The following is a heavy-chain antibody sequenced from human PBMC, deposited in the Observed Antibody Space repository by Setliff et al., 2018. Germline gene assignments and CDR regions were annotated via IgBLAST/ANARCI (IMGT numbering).Heavy chain of an antibody. J-gene: IGHJ4*02. CDR2: TYYSGST. CDR3: ARQPEGGYYDSSGYYGMAPYYFDY. D-gene: IGHD3-22*01. Sequence: SETLSLTCTVSGGSISSGGYYWSWIRQHPGKGLEWIGYTYYSGSTHYNPSLKSRVTISVDTSKNQFSLKLSSVTAADTAVYYCARQPEGGYYDSSGYYGMAPYYFDYWGQGTLVTVSS. V-gene: IGHV4-31*03. CDR1: GGSISSGGYY.